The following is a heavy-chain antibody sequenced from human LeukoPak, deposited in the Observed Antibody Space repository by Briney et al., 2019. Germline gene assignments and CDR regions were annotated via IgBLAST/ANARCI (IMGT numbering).Heavy chain of an antibody. CDR3: ARAPKYSGSSLDY. CDR1: GFTVSSNY. J-gene: IGHJ4*02. D-gene: IGHD1-26*01. Sequence: GGSLRHSCAASGFTVSSNYMSGVRQAPGRGLEWVSVIYSGGSTYYADCVKGRVTISRDNSKNTLYLQKISLRAEDTAVYYCARAPKYSGSSLDYWGQGTLVTVSS. CDR2: IYSGGST. V-gene: IGHV3-53*01.